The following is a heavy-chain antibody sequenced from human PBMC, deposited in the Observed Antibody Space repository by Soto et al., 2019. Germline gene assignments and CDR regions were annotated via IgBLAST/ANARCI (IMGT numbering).Heavy chain of an antibody. CDR1: GYTFTSYD. CDR2: MKPNSGNT. V-gene: IGHV1-8*01. Sequence: ASVRVFCKASGYTFTSYDINWVRQATGQGLEWMGWMKPNSGNTGYAQKFQGRVTMTRNTSISTAYIELSSLRSDDTAVYYSAPHWSQAEENYYYYRMDVWGQGTTVTVSS. CDR3: APHWSQAEENYYYYRMDV. J-gene: IGHJ6*02. D-gene: IGHD2-8*02.